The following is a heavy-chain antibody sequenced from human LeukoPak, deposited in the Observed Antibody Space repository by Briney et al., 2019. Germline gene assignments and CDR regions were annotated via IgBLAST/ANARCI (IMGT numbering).Heavy chain of an antibody. Sequence: PSETLSLTCTVSGGSISSSSYYWGWIRQPPGKGLEWIGSIYYSGSTYYNPSLKSRVTISVDTSKSQFSLKLSSVTAADTAVYYCARFESSIASGVDYWGQGTLVTVSS. D-gene: IGHD6-6*01. V-gene: IGHV4-39*01. CDR2: IYYSGST. J-gene: IGHJ4*02. CDR3: ARFESSIASGVDY. CDR1: GGSISSSSYY.